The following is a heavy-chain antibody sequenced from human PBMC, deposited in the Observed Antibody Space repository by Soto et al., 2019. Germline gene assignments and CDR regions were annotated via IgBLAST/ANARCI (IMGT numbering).Heavy chain of an antibody. V-gene: IGHV4-34*01. CDR3: ASTGGSGSDDAFDI. CDR1: GGSFSGYY. D-gene: IGHD3-10*01. Sequence: PSETLSLTCAVYGGSFSGYYWSWIRQPPGKGLEWIGEINHSGSTNYNPSLKSRVTISVDTSKNQFSLKLSSVTAADTAVYYCASTGGSGSDDAFDIWGQGTMVTVSS. J-gene: IGHJ3*02. CDR2: INHSGST.